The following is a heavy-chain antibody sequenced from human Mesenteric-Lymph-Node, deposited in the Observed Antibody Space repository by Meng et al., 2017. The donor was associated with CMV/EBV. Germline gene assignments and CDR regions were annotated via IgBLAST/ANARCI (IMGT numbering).Heavy chain of an antibody. J-gene: IGHJ1*01. CDR2: ISSSSSYI. CDR1: GFTFSSYS. D-gene: IGHD3-22*01. Sequence: EVQLVESGGGLVKPGVSLRLSCAASGFTFSSYSMNWVRQAPGKGLEWVSSISSSSSYIYYADSVKGRFTISRDNAKNSLYLQMNSLRGEDTDVHYCARGYPLLPWGWGTLVTVSS. V-gene: IGHV3-21*01. CDR3: ARGYPLLP.